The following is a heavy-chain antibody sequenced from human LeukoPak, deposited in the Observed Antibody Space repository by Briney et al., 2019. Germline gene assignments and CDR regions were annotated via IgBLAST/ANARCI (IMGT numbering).Heavy chain of an antibody. J-gene: IGHJ4*02. CDR1: GGTFSSHG. V-gene: IGHV1-69*04. CDR2: IIPIHGVA. Sequence: SVKVSCKASGGTFSSHGISWVRQAPGQGLEWMGRIIPIHGVANYAQKFQGRVTITADKSTSTAYMELSSLKSEDTAMYYCARGLADYWGQGTLVTVSS. CDR3: ARGLADY.